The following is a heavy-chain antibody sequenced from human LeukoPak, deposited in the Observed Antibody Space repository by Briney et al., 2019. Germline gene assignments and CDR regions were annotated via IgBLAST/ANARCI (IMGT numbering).Heavy chain of an antibody. V-gene: IGHV1-69*05. J-gene: IGHJ4*02. CDR3: ARDGYYYDSSGYYY. CDR2: IIPIFGTA. Sequence: ASVKVSCKASGGTFSSYAISGVRQAPGQGLEWMGGIIPIFGTANYAQKFQGRVTITTDESTSTAYMELSSLRSEDTAVYYCARDGYYYDSSGYYYWGQGTLVTVSS. CDR1: GGTFSSYA. D-gene: IGHD3-22*01.